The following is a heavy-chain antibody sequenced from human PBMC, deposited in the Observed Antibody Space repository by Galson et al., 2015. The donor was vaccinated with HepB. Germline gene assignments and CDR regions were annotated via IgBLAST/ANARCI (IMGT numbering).Heavy chain of an antibody. J-gene: IGHJ4*02. D-gene: IGHD3-22*01. CDR1: GFKIGTHA. Sequence: SLRLSCAASGFKIGTHAFHWVRQAPGKGLEWVALISYDGPDAYFAASVKGRFSVSRDISKNTLYLEMNSLRSEDTAVYFCVRGDVHYDISSYWDYWGQGTLVTVSS. CDR3: VRGDVHYDISSYWDY. CDR2: ISYDGPDA. V-gene: IGHV3-30*04.